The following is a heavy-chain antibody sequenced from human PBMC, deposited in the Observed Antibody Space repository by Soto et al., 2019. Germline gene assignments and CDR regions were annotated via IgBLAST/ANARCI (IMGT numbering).Heavy chain of an antibody. CDR2: ISYSGNT. CDR3: AGLRGYAGSPIDY. CDR1: GGSIISGY. Sequence: SETLSLTCTVSGGSIISGYWSWIRQPPGKGPEWIGYISYSGNTNYNPSLKSRVTMSVDTPKNQFSLRLSSVTTADTAVYYCAGLRGYAGSPIDYWGQGTLVTVSS. J-gene: IGHJ4*02. V-gene: IGHV4-59*01. D-gene: IGHD2-15*01.